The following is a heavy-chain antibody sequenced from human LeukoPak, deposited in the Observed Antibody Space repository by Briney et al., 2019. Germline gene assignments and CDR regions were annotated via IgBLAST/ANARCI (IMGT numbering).Heavy chain of an antibody. V-gene: IGHV3-23*01. CDR1: GFTFSNCA. Sequence: GGSLRLSCAASGFTFSNCAMSWVRHAPGKGLEWVSVISGSAGSTYYADSVRGRFTISRDNSRNTLFLQMNSLRDEDTAVYYCAKDMARYCSGGSCPRAFDYWGQGSLVTVSS. J-gene: IGHJ4*02. CDR3: AKDMARYCSGGSCPRAFDY. D-gene: IGHD2-15*01. CDR2: ISGSAGST.